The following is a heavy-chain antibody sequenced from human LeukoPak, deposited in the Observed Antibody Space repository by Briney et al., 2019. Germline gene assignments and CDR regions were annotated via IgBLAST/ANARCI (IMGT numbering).Heavy chain of an antibody. CDR3: ARNNILTGYYQFDY. CDR1: GGSISSGGYY. V-gene: IGHV4-31*03. J-gene: IGHJ4*02. CDR2: IYYSGST. Sequence: SETLSLTCTVSGGSISSGGYYWSWIRQHPGKGLEWIGYIYYSGSTYYNPSLKSRVTISVDTSKNQFSLKLSSVTAADTAVYYCARNNILTGYYQFDYWGQGTLVTVSS. D-gene: IGHD3-9*01.